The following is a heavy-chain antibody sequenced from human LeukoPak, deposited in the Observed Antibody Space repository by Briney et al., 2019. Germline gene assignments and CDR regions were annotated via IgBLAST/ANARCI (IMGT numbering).Heavy chain of an antibody. CDR2: IKQDGSEK. CDR1: GFTFSSYW. CDR3: ARAQWFGELFPDAFDI. Sequence: PGWSLRLSCAASGFTFSSYWMSWVRQAPGKGLEWVANIKQDGSEKYYVDSVKGRFTISRDNAKNSLYLQMNSLRAEDTAVYYCARAQWFGELFPDAFDIWGQGTMVTVSS. D-gene: IGHD3-10*01. V-gene: IGHV3-7*01. J-gene: IGHJ3*02.